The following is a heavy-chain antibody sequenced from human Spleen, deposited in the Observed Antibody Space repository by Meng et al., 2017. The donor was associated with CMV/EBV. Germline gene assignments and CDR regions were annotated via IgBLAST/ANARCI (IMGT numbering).Heavy chain of an antibody. CDR3: ARDQFSYGYLSYFDY. Sequence: SGFSISSYSMTWVRQATGKGLEWVAVISYDGSDEYYADSVRGRFTISRDNSRNTLYLQMNSLRGEDTAVYYCARDQFSYGYLSYFDYWGQGTLVTVSS. D-gene: IGHD5-18*01. V-gene: IGHV3-30*19. J-gene: IGHJ4*02. CDR1: GFSISSYS. CDR2: ISYDGSDE.